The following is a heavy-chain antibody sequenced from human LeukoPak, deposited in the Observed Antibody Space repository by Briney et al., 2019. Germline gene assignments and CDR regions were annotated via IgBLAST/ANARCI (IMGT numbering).Heavy chain of an antibody. CDR3: ARAPHYSNYGPYYYGMDV. CDR1: GFTFSDYY. CDR2: ISSSSSYT. Sequence: GSPRLSCAASGFTFSDYYMSWIRQAPGKGLEWVSYISSSSSYTNYADSVKGRFTISRDNAKNSLYLQMNSLRAEDTAVYYCARAPHYSNYGPYYYGMDVWGQGTTVTVSS. V-gene: IGHV3-11*06. J-gene: IGHJ6*02. D-gene: IGHD4-11*01.